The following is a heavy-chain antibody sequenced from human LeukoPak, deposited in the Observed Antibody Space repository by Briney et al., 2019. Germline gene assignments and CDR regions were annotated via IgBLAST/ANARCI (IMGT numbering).Heavy chain of an antibody. V-gene: IGHV3-23*01. CDR3: ASRSGSYYGYFQH. Sequence: PGGSLRLSCAASGFTFSSYAMSWVRQAPGKGLEWVSAISGSGCSTYYADSVKGRLTISRDNSKSTLYLQMNSLRAEDTAVYYCASRSGSYYGYFQHWGQGTLVTVSS. CDR2: ISGSGCST. J-gene: IGHJ1*01. D-gene: IGHD1-26*01. CDR1: GFTFSSYA.